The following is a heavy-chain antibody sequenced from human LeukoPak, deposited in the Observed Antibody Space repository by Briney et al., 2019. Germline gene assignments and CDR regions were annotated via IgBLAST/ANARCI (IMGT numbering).Heavy chain of an antibody. J-gene: IGHJ4*02. CDR2: INHSGST. D-gene: IGHD1-20*01. V-gene: IGHV4-34*01. Sequence: SSETLSLTCAVYGGSFSGYYWSWIRQPPATGLERMGEINHSGSTNYTPSLKSRVTISVDTSKNQFSLKLSSVTAADTAVYYCARGWPQTGITGTGIDYWGQGTLVSVSS. CDR1: GGSFSGYY. CDR3: ARGWPQTGITGTGIDY.